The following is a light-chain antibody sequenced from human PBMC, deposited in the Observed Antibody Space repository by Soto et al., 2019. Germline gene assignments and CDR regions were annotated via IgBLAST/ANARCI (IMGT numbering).Light chain of an antibody. V-gene: IGKV1-39*01. CDR1: PTIIAY. CDR3: QQSYTTPRT. J-gene: IGKJ1*01. Sequence: DIQMTESPSSLPASIGDSVTITSRPSPTIIAYLNWYKQKPGKAPRLMSNAASNLQSGVPSRFRGSGSETDFTLTITSLKPEAFETYYCQQSYTTPRTFGQGTKVDI. CDR2: AAS.